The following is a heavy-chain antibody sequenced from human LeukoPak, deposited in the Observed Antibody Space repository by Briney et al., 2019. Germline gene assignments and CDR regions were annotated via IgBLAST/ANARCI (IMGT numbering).Heavy chain of an antibody. V-gene: IGHV1-69*15. D-gene: IGHD1-26*01. J-gene: IGHJ5*02. Sequence: SVKVSCKTSGGAFTSYAITWVRQAPGQGLEWMGKIIPISGTTNYAQKFQGRVTFTADESTSTAYMELSSLRSEDTALYYCARKLRLGGNWFDPWGQGTLVTVSS. CDR2: IIPISGTT. CDR1: GGAFTSYA. CDR3: ARKLRLGGNWFDP.